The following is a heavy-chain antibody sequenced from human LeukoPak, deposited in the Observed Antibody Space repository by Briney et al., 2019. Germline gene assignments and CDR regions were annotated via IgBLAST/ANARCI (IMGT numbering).Heavy chain of an antibody. V-gene: IGHV6-1*01. J-gene: IGHJ5*02. CDR2: TYYKSKWYN. D-gene: IGHD5/OR15-5a*01. CDR3: ARDKPISTRKGCFDP. Sequence: SQTLSLTCAISGDSVSSNTVAWNWIRQSPSRGLEWLGRTYYKSKWYNDYAVSVQSRIIINPDTSKNQFSLKLSSVTAADTAVYYCARDKPISTRKGCFDPWGQGTLVTVSS. CDR1: GDSVSSNTVA.